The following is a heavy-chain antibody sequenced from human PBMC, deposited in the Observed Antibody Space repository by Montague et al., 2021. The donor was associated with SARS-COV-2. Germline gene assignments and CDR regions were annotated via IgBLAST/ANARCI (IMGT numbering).Heavy chain of an antibody. J-gene: IGHJ6*02. CDR1: GGSLSGYY. CDR3: ARVPYRLLFVPRYYGMDV. Sequence: SETLSLTCAVYGGSLSGYYWSWIRQPPGEGLECIAEISHSGSTSYNPSLKSRVTISIDTSKNQFSLKLSSATAADTAVYYCARVPYRLLFVPRYYGMDVWGQGTTVTVSS. CDR2: ISHSGST. D-gene: IGHD2-2*01. V-gene: IGHV4-34*01.